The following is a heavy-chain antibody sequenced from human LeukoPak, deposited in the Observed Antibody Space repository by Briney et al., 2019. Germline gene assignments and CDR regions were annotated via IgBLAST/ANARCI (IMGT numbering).Heavy chain of an antibody. CDR1: GYTFANSW. Sequence: GESLKISCEASGYTFANSWIGWVRQMPGKGLEYMGIIYPRNYDTRYSPSFQGQVTISADKSISTAYLQWSSLKASDTAMYYCERVFRLRLGELSFPDYWGQGALVTVSS. J-gene: IGHJ4*02. V-gene: IGHV5-51*01. CDR2: IYPRNYDT. D-gene: IGHD3-16*02. CDR3: ERVFRLRLGELSFPDY.